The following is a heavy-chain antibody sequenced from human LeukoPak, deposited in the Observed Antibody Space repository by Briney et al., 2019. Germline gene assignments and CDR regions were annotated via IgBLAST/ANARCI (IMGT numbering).Heavy chain of an antibody. CDR3: ARDLSGWSISDY. CDR1: GGSISSYF. J-gene: IGHJ4*02. Sequence: PSETLSLTCTVSGGSISSYFWSWIRQPAGKGLEWIGRIYTSGSTNYNPSLKSRVTMSIDTSTNQFSLKLSSVTAADTAVYFCARDLSGWSISDYWGQGTLVTVSS. CDR2: IYTSGST. D-gene: IGHD6-19*01. V-gene: IGHV4-4*07.